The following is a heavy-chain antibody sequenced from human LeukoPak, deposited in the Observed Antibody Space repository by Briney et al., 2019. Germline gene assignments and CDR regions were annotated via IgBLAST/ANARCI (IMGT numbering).Heavy chain of an antibody. D-gene: IGHD6-19*01. Sequence: GGSLRLSCAASGFTVSSNYMSWVRQAPGKGLEWVSVIYGGGSTYYADTVKGRFTISRDTAKNTVNLQMNSLRAEDTGVYYCATWPGGWYGEDSWGQGTLVTVSS. CDR3: ATWPGGWYGEDS. CDR1: GFTVSSNY. J-gene: IGHJ4*02. CDR2: IYGGGST. V-gene: IGHV3-53*01.